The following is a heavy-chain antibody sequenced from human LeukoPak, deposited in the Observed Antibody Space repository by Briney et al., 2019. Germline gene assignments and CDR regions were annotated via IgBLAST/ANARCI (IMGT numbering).Heavy chain of an antibody. CDR3: ARSYSRYYDTTF. CDR1: GFTVSSYY. D-gene: IGHD3-22*01. J-gene: IGHJ4*02. Sequence: GSLRLSCAASGFTVSSYYMSWVRQAPGKGLEWVSVIYSGGSTYYAESLKGRFTISRDNSKNTVYLQMNSLRAEDTAVYYCARSYSRYYDTTFWGQGSLASVSS. V-gene: IGHV3-53*01. CDR2: IYSGGST.